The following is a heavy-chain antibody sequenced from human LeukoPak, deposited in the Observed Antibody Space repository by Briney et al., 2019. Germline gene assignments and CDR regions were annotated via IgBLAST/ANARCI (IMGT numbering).Heavy chain of an antibody. Sequence: PSETLSLTCTVSGGSISHYYWTWIRQPPGKGLEWIGYIYYSDVANYNPSLKSRVSISVDTSKNQFSLKLSSVTAADTAVYYCARGGSGYYSIWTAGRGYYFDYWGQGTLVTVSS. J-gene: IGHJ4*02. CDR2: IYYSDVA. V-gene: IGHV4-59*12. D-gene: IGHD3-22*01. CDR3: ARGGSGYYSIWTAGRGYYFDY. CDR1: GGSISHYY.